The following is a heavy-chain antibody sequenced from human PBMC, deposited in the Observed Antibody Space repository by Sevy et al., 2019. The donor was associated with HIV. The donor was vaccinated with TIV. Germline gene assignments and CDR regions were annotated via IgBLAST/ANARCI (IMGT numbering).Heavy chain of an antibody. J-gene: IGHJ4*02. CDR1: GFTFSKYS. D-gene: IGHD2-2*01. CDR3: AREGCSKPHDY. Sequence: GGSLRHSCVASGFTFSKYSMSWVRQTPGKGLEWVSTLSFACGRINYADSVKGRFTMSRDDSRNTFYLQMDSLRAEDTAIYYCAREGCSKPHDYWGQGTLLTVSS. CDR2: LSFACGRI. V-gene: IGHV3-23*01.